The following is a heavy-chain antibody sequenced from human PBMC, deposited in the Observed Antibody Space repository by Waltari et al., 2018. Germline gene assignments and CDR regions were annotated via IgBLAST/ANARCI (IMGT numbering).Heavy chain of an antibody. D-gene: IGHD5-12*01. Sequence: VQLVQSGAEVKKPGAAVKISCKTAGYGFASRHVNGVRQAPGKGLEWVGWMNPKSGNTGLAQKFQGRLTITRDTSINTAYMELANLTSDDTAIYFCAVGGGFTYGHDWFDPWGQGTLVSVSS. CDR3: AVGGGFTYGHDWFDP. J-gene: IGHJ5*02. V-gene: IGHV1-8*01. CDR2: MNPKSGNT. CDR1: GYGFASRH.